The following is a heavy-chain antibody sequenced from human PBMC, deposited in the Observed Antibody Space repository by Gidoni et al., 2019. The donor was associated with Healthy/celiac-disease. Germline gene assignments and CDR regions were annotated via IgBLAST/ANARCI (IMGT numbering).Heavy chain of an antibody. Sequence: QVQLQESGPGLVKPSQTLSLTCTVSGGSISSGSYYWSWIRQPAGKGLEWIGRIYTSGSTNYNPSLKSRVTISVDTSKNQFSLKLSSVTAADTAVYYCAREPLEESIFDYWGQGTLVTVSS. CDR3: AREPLEESIFDY. J-gene: IGHJ4*02. D-gene: IGHD3-16*01. CDR2: IYTSGST. V-gene: IGHV4-61*02. CDR1: GGSISSGSYY.